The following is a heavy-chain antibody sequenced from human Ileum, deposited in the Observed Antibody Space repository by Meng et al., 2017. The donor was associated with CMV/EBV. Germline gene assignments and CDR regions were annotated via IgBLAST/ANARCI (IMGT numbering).Heavy chain of an antibody. J-gene: IGHJ4*02. CDR3: ARDGLTGTTVLDY. V-gene: IGHV4-39*07. CDR1: GGSISSSSYY. CDR2: IYYSGST. D-gene: IGHD1-7*01. Sequence: SETLSLTCTVSGGSISSSSYYWGWIRQPPGKGLEWIGSIYYSGSTYYNPSLKSRVTISVDTSKNQFSLKLSSVTAADTAVYYCARDGLTGTTVLDYWGQGTLVTVSS.